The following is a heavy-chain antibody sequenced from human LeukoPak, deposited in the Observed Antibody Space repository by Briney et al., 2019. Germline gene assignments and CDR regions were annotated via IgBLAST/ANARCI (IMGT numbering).Heavy chain of an antibody. CDR1: GYSFSSFW. J-gene: IGHJ4*02. CDR2: LNEDGGIT. V-gene: IGHV3-74*01. CDR3: ARGQGL. Sequence: GGSLRLSCEGSGYSFSSFWMHWVRQAPGEGLVWVLRLNEDGGITNYADFAKGRFTISRDNARNTLYLQMNSLRAEDTAVYYCARGQGLWGQGTLVTVSS.